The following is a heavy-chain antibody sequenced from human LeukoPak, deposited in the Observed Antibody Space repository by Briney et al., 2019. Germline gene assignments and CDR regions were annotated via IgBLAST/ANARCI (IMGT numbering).Heavy chain of an antibody. Sequence: GGSLRLSCAASGFTFSSYWMHWVRQAPGKGLVWVSRIYTDGSSTNYADSVKGRFTISRDNSKNALYLQMNSLRAEDTAVYYCASPGRAGTTLPFDYWGQGTLVTVSA. D-gene: IGHD1-1*01. CDR1: GFTFSSYW. CDR3: ASPGRAGTTLPFDY. CDR2: IYTDGSST. J-gene: IGHJ4*02. V-gene: IGHV3-74*01.